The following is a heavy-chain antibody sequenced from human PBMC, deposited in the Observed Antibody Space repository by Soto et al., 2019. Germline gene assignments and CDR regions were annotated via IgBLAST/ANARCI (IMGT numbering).Heavy chain of an antibody. CDR3: ARGSNSLGDD. J-gene: IGHJ4*02. Sequence: QVQLVQSGAEVRKPGSSVKVSCKASGGTFSSFHITWVRRAPGQGLEWMGRIIPILGIANYAQCFQCRVTITADKSTNTAYMELNSPRSDDTAMYYCARGSNSLGDDWGQGTLITVSS. CDR2: IIPILGIA. V-gene: IGHV1-69*02. CDR1: GGTFSSFH. D-gene: IGHD7-27*01.